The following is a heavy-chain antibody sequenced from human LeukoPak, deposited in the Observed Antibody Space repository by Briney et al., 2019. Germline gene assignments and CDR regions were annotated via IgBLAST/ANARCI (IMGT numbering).Heavy chain of an antibody. CDR2: ISSSSSTI. D-gene: IGHD1-26*01. Sequence: QAGRSLRLSCAASGFTFSSYSMNWVRQAPGKGLEWVSYISSSSSTIYYADSVKGRFTISRDNANNSLYLQMNSLRAEDTAVYCCARGPSGSYGTVLWDSYYFYYWGEGTLVTVSS. CDR1: GFTFSSYS. CDR3: ARGPSGSYGTVLWDSYYFYY. J-gene: IGHJ4*02. V-gene: IGHV3-48*01.